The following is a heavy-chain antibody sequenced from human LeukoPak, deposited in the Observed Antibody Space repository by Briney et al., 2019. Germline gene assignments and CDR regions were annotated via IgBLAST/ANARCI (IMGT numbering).Heavy chain of an antibody. CDR2: IYPGDSDT. J-gene: IGHJ4*02. D-gene: IGHD2-15*01. Sequence: GESLQISCKGSGYSFTSYWIGWVRQLPGKGLEWMGIIYPGDSDTRYSPSFQGQVTISADKSISTAYLQWSSLKASDTAMYYCARLQTLYCSGGSCYSGGYYFDYWGQGTLVTVSS. CDR1: GYSFTSYW. V-gene: IGHV5-51*01. CDR3: ARLQTLYCSGGSCYSGGYYFDY.